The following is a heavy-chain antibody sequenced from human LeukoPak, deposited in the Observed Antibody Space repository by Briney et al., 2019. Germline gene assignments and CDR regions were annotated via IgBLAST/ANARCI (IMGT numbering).Heavy chain of an antibody. D-gene: IGHD2-15*01. V-gene: IGHV1-2*06. J-gene: IGHJ3*02. CDR3: AGSTGYCSGGSCSYAFDI. CDR2: INPNSGGT. CDR1: GYTFTGYH. Sequence: ASVKVSCKASGYTFTGYHMHWVRQAPGQGLEWMGRINPNSGGTNYAQKFQGRVTMTRDTSISTAYMELSRLRSDDTAVYYCAGSTGYCSGGSCSYAFDIWGQGTMVTVSS.